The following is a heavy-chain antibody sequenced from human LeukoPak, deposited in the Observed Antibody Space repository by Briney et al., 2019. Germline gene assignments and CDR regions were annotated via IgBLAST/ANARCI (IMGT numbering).Heavy chain of an antibody. CDR3: ARLTFGGVIGFDY. CDR2: ISSSSTYR. V-gene: IGHV3-21*01. Sequence: KSGGSLRLSCAASGFTFSSYSMNWVRQAPGKGLEWVSFISSSSTYRYYADSVKGRFTVSRDNAKNSLYLQMNSLRAEDTAVYYCARLTFGGVIGFDYWGQGTLVTVSS. CDR1: GFTFSSYS. J-gene: IGHJ4*02. D-gene: IGHD3-16*02.